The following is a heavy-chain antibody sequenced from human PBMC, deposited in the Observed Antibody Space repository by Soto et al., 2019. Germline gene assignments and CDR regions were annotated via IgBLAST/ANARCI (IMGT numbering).Heavy chain of an antibody. CDR2: ISSSSSII. J-gene: IGHJ1*01. D-gene: IGHD6-13*01. CDR1: WFTFSIYR. Sequence: GGSLRLSCAASWFTFSIYRMNWVRQAPGKGLEWVSYISSSSSIIYYADSVKGRFTISRDNAKNSLYLQMNSLRAEDTAVYYCARDLGSSWYPEYFQHWGQGTLVTVSS. V-gene: IGHV3-48*01. CDR3: ARDLGSSWYPEYFQH.